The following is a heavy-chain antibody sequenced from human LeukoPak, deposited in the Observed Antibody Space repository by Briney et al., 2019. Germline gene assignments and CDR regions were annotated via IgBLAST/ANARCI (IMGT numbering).Heavy chain of an antibody. J-gene: IGHJ3*02. V-gene: IGHV4-31*03. CDR2: IYYSGST. CDR3: ARGYCTNGVCYLDAFDI. CDR1: GGSISSGDYY. Sequence: SQTLSLTCTVSGGSISSGDYYWSWIRQHPGKGLGWIGYIYYSGSTYYNPSLKSRVTISVDTSKNQFSLKLSSVTAADTAVYYCARGYCTNGVCYLDAFDIWGQGTMVTVSS. D-gene: IGHD2-8*01.